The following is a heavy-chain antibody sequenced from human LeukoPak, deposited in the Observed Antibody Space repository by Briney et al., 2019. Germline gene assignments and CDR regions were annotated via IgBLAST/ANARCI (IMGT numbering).Heavy chain of an antibody. Sequence: GGSLRLSCAASGFTFSSYAMSWVRQAPRKGLEWVSGISGSGGSTYYADSVKGRCTISRDNSKNTLNLQMNSLRVDDTAVYYCAKGATGHFDFWGQGTPVTVSS. CDR2: ISGSGGST. D-gene: IGHD1-26*01. V-gene: IGHV3-23*01. CDR3: AKGATGHFDF. CDR1: GFTFSSYA. J-gene: IGHJ4*02.